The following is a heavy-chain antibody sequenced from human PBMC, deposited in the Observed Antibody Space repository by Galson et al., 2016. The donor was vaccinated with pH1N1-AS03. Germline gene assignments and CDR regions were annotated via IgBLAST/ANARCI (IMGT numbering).Heavy chain of an antibody. CDR1: GFTFSTYA. J-gene: IGHJ4*02. CDR2: ISGADLST. Sequence: SLRLSCAASGFTFSTYAMSWVRQAPGKGLEWVSSISGADLSTYYADSVKGRFTVSRDNSKNKLYLQMNGLRAEDTAIYYCAKPRASWTTMVTRLDCWGQGILVTVSS. V-gene: IGHV3-23*01. CDR3: AKPRASWTTMVTRLDC. D-gene: IGHD5-18*01.